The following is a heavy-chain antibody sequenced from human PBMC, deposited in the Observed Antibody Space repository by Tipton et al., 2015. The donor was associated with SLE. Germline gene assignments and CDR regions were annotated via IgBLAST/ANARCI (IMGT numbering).Heavy chain of an antibody. D-gene: IGHD6-13*01. CDR3: ARASGYSSSWYGDYYYYYMDV. Sequence: TLSLTCAVSGYSISSGYYWGWIRQPPGKGLEWIGSIYHSGSTYYNPSLKSRVTISVDTSKNQFSLKLSSVTAADTAVYYCARASGYSSSWYGDYYYYYMDVWGKGTTVTVSS. V-gene: IGHV4-38-2*01. CDR2: IYHSGST. CDR1: GYSISSGYY. J-gene: IGHJ6*03.